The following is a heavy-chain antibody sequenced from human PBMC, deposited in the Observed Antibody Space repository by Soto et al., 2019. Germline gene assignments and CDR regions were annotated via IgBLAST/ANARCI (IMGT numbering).Heavy chain of an antibody. CDR2: IWYDGSNK. CDR1: GFTFSSYG. CDR3: AREAKERFLEWPQYYFDY. D-gene: IGHD3-3*01. Sequence: QVQLVESGGGVVQPGRSLRLSCAASGFTFSSYGMHWVRQAPGKGLEWVAVIWYDGSNKYYADSVKGRFTISRDNSKNTLYLQMNSLRAEDTAVYYCAREAKERFLEWPQYYFDYWGQGTLVTVSS. V-gene: IGHV3-33*01. J-gene: IGHJ4*02.